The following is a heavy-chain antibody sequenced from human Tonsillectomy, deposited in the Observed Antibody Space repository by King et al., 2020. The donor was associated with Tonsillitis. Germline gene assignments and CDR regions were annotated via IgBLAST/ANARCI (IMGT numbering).Heavy chain of an antibody. Sequence: VQLVESGAEVKKPGESLKISCKGSGYSFTNYWIAWVRQMPGKGLEWMGIIYPRDSDTRYSPSFQGQVTISADKSIDTAYLQWSSLKASDTAMYYCARLGVDMVMVPAAPASDAFDIWGQGTMVTVSS. V-gene: IGHV5-51*03. D-gene: IGHD2-2*03. CDR3: ARLGVDMVMVPAAPASDAFDI. J-gene: IGHJ3*02. CDR1: GYSFTNYW. CDR2: IYPRDSDT.